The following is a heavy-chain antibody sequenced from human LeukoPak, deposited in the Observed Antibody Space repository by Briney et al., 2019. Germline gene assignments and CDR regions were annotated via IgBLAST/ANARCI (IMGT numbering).Heavy chain of an antibody. V-gene: IGHV1-69*05. Sequence: GASVKVSCKASGGTFSSYAISWVRQAPGQGLEWMGGIIPIFGTANYAQKFQGRVTITTDESTSTAYMELSSLRSEDTAVYYCASGKIYYYYYYMGVWGKGTTVTVSS. CDR1: GGTFSSYA. CDR2: IIPIFGTA. J-gene: IGHJ6*03. CDR3: ASGKIYYYYYYMGV. D-gene: IGHD4-23*01.